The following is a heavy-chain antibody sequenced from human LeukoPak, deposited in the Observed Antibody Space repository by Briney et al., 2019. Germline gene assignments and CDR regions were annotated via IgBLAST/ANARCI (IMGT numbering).Heavy chain of an antibody. CDR1: GGTFSSYA. CDR3: ARDNYESSGFNDY. D-gene: IGHD3-22*01. V-gene: IGHV1-69*04. CDR2: IIPILGIA. J-gene: IGHJ4*02. Sequence: SVKVSCKASGGTFSSYAISWVRQAPGQGLEWMGRIIPILGIANYAQKFQGRVTITADESTSIAYMDLSSLRSEDTAVYYCARDNYESSGFNDYWGQGTLVTVSS.